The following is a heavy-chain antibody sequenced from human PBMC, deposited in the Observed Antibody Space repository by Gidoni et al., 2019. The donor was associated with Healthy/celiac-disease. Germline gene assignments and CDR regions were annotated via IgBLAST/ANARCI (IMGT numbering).Heavy chain of an antibody. CDR3: ARLSSRYYYGMDV. CDR1: GGSISSSSYY. Sequence: QLQLQESGPGLVKPSATLSLTCTVSGGSISSSSYYWGWIRPPPEKGLEWIGSIYYSGSTYYNPSLKSRVTISVDTSKNQFSLKLSSVTAADTAVYYCARLSSRYYYGMDVWGQGTTVTVSS. J-gene: IGHJ6*02. V-gene: IGHV4-39*01. CDR2: IYYSGST.